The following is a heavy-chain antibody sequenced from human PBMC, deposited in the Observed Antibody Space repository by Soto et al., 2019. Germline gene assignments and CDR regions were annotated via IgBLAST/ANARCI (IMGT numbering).Heavy chain of an antibody. CDR3: AKNGASSSSRYMWYYGMDV. V-gene: IGHV3-23*01. Sequence: GGSLRLSCAASGFTFSSYAMSWVRQAPGKGLEWVSAISGSGGSTYYADSVKGRFTISRDNSKNTLYLQMNSLRAEDTAVYYCAKNGASSSSRYMWYYGMDVWGQGTTVTVSS. D-gene: IGHD6-13*01. J-gene: IGHJ6*02. CDR1: GFTFSSYA. CDR2: ISGSGGST.